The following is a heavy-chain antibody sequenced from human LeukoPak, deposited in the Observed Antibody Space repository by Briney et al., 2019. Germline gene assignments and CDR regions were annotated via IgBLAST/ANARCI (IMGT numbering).Heavy chain of an antibody. J-gene: IGHJ4*02. Sequence: PGGSLRLSCAASGFTFSSYSMNWVRQAPGQGLEWVSSISSSSSYIYYADSVKGRFTISRDNAKNSLYLQMNSLRAEDTAVYYCARFGAAGYHFDYWGQGTLVTVSS. CDR2: ISSSSSYI. V-gene: IGHV3-21*01. D-gene: IGHD6-13*01. CDR3: ARFGAAGYHFDY. CDR1: GFTFSSYS.